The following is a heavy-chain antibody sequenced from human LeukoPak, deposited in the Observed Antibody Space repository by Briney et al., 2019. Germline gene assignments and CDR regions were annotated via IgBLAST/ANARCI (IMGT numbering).Heavy chain of an antibody. Sequence: SVKVSCKASGYTFTSYGITWVRQAPGQGLEWMGGIIPIFGTANYAQKFQGRVTITADESTSTAYMELSSLRSEDTAVYYCASVGGAAENPLIDYWGQGTLVTVSS. CDR1: GYTFTSYG. CDR2: IIPIFGTA. D-gene: IGHD2-15*01. V-gene: IGHV1-69*13. J-gene: IGHJ4*02. CDR3: ASVGGAAENPLIDY.